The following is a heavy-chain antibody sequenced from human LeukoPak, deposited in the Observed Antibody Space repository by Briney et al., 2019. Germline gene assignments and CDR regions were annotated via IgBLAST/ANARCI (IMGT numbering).Heavy chain of an antibody. CDR2: ISSSSSYI. CDR1: GFTFSSYS. CDR3: ARDSSYYYDSSGYAHDY. V-gene: IGHV3-21*01. Sequence: PGGSLRLSCAASGFTFSSYSMNWVRQAPGKGLEWVSSISSSSSYIYYADSVKGRFTISRDNAKNSLYLQMKSLRAEDTAVYYCARDSSYYYDSSGYAHDYWGQGTLVTVSS. D-gene: IGHD3-22*01. J-gene: IGHJ4*02.